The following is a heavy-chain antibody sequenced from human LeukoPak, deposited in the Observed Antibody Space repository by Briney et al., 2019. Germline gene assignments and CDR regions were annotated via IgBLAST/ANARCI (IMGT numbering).Heavy chain of an antibody. J-gene: IGHJ5*02. CDR3: ARALYDSSGYNNWFDP. CDR1: GGTFSSYA. V-gene: IGHV1-69*05. CDR2: IIPIFGTA. D-gene: IGHD3-22*01. Sequence: ASVKVSCKASGGTFSSYAISWVRQAPGQGLEWMGGIIPIFGTANYAQKFQGRVTMTRNTSISTAYMELSSLRSEDTAVYYCARALYDSSGYNNWFDPWGQGTLVTVSS.